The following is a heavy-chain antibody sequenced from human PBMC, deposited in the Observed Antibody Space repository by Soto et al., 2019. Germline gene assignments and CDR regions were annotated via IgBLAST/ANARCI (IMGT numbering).Heavy chain of an antibody. CDR1: GGSISSDY. Sequence: SETLSLTCTVSGGSISSDYWNWIRQPPGKGLEWIGYIYYSGSTNYNPSLKSRVPISVDTSKNQFSLKLSSVTAADTAVYYCARRGAADGIRGYFFDSWGQGTLVTVSS. CDR2: IYYSGST. J-gene: IGHJ4*02. D-gene: IGHD6-13*01. CDR3: ARRGAADGIRGYFFDS. V-gene: IGHV4-59*01.